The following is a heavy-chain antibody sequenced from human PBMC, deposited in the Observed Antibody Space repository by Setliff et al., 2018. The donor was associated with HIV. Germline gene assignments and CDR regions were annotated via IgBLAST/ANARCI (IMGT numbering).Heavy chain of an antibody. J-gene: IGHJ4*03. CDR2: IKNRANGGTT. D-gene: IGHD6-19*01. V-gene: IGHV3-15*01. CDR1: GFTFSDAW. Sequence: GESLKISCAASGFTFSDAWMSWVRQAPGKGLEWVARIKNRANGGTTHYAAPVNGRFTISRDDSKNTLYLQMNSLKTEDTAVYYCSTDLPSSGFFPDYWGQGTMVTVSS. CDR3: STDLPSSGFFPDY.